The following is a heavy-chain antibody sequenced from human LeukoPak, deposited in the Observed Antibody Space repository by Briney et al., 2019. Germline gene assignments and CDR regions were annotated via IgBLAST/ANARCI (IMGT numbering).Heavy chain of an antibody. J-gene: IGHJ4*02. CDR2: IYYSGSA. CDR3: ARETHHYYDSSGYLDY. CDR1: GGSISSYY. V-gene: IGHV4-59*12. D-gene: IGHD3-22*01. Sequence: SETLSLTCTVSGGSISSYYWSWIRQPPGKGLEWIGYIYYSGSANYNPSLKSRVTISVGTSKNQFSLKLSSVTAADTAVYYCARETHHYYDSSGYLDYWGQGTLVTVSS.